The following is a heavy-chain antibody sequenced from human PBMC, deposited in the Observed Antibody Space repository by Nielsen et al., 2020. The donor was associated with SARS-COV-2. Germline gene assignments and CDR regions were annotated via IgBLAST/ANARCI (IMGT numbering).Heavy chain of an antibody. J-gene: IGHJ3*02. Sequence: GESLKISCAASGFTFSSYSMNWVRQAPGKGLEWVSSISSSSSYIYYADSVKGRFTISRDNAKNSLYLQMNSLRAEDTAVYYCARANVVVVAANGAFDIWGQGTMVTVSS. V-gene: IGHV3-21*01. D-gene: IGHD2-15*01. CDR2: ISSSSSYI. CDR3: ARANVVVVAANGAFDI. CDR1: GFTFSSYS.